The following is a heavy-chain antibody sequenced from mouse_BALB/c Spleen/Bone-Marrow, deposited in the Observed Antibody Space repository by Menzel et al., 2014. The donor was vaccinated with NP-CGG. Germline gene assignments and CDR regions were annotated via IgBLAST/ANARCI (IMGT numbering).Heavy chain of an antibody. J-gene: IGHJ2*01. D-gene: IGHD2-4*01. CDR1: GFTFSSYA. CDR2: ISSGGST. CDR3: ARDDYDDQYYFDY. Sequence: EVKLVESGGGLVKPGGSLKLSCAASGFTFSSYAMSWVRQTPEKRLEWVASISSGGSTYYPDSVKGRFTISRDNARNTLYLQMSSLRSEDTAMYYCARDDYDDQYYFDYWGQGTTLTVSS. V-gene: IGHV5-6-5*01.